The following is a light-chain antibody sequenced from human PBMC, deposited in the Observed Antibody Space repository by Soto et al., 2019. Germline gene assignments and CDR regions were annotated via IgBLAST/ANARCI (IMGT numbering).Light chain of an antibody. J-gene: IGLJ2*01. CDR1: SSDLSGNNY. V-gene: IGLV2-11*01. CDR3: CSYAGSYSFVV. CDR2: DVS. Sequence: QSALTQPRSVPGSPGQSVTISCTGISSDLSGNNYVSWYQHHPGKAPKLMIYDVSKRPSGVPDRFSGSRSGNTASLTISGLQADDEADYYCCSYAGSYSFVVFGGGTKLTVL.